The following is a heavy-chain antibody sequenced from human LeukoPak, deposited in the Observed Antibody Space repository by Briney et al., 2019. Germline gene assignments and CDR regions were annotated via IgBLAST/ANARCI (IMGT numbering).Heavy chain of an antibody. CDR2: IYYSGST. V-gene: IGHV4-39*01. D-gene: IGHD1-26*01. CDR3: AGTFYSGSNYYYYMDV. Sequence: SETLSLTCTVSGGSISSSSYYWGWIRQPPGKGLEWIGSIYYSGSTYYNPSLKSRVTISVDTSKNQFSLKLSSVTAADTAVYYCAGTFYSGSNYYYYMDVWGKGTTVTVSS. CDR1: GGSISSSSYY. J-gene: IGHJ6*03.